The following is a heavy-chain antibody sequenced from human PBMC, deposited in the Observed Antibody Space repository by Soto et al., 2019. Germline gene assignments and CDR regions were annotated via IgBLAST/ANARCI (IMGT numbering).Heavy chain of an antibody. J-gene: IGHJ4*02. CDR1: GFNFSSYG. V-gene: IGHV3-30*03. Sequence: GGSLRLSCEASGFNFSSYGMNWVRQAPGKGLEWVALISSDEINKYYADSVKGRFTISSDRSKNTLYLQMDSLRAEDTAVYYCARLHGGTAHRPAYWGQGTMVTVSS. D-gene: IGHD3-16*01. CDR3: ARLHGGTAHRPAY. CDR2: ISSDEINK.